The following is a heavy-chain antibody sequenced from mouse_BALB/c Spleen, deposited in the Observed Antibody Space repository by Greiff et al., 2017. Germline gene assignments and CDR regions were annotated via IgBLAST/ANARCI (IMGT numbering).Heavy chain of an antibody. CDR1: GYTFTSYW. Sequence: VHVKQSGTVLARPGASVKMSCKASGYTFTSYWMHWVKQRPGQGLEWIGAIYPGNSDTSYNQKFKGKAKLTAVTSTSTAYMELSSLTNEDSAVYYCTRSDSSGPFAYWGQGTLVTVSA. J-gene: IGHJ3*01. D-gene: IGHD3-2*01. CDR3: TRSDSSGPFAY. CDR2: IYPGNSDT. V-gene: IGHV1-5*01.